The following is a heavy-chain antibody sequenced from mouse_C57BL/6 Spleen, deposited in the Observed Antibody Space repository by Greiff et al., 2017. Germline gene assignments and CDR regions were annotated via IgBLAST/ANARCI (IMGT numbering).Heavy chain of an antibody. CDR3: ARGVYSNYDY. CDR2: INPGSGGT. V-gene: IGHV1-54*01. D-gene: IGHD2-5*01. Sequence: LVESGAELVRPGTSVKVSCKASGYAFTNYLIEWVKQRPGQGLEWIGVINPGSGGTNYNEKFKGKATLTADKSSSTAYMQLSSLTSEDSAVYFCARGVYSNYDYWGQGTTLTVSS. J-gene: IGHJ2*01. CDR1: GYAFTNYL.